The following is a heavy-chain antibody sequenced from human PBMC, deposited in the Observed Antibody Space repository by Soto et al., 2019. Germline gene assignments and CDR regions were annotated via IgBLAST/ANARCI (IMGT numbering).Heavy chain of an antibody. D-gene: IGHD6-19*01. V-gene: IGHV1-69*13. CDR2: IIPIFGTA. Sequence: GASVKVSCKASGGTLSSYAISWVRQAPGQGLEWMGGIIPIFGTANYAQKFQGRVTITADESTSTAYMELSSLRSEDTAVYYCARGRIYSSGWYESVAFDIWGQGTMVTVSS. CDR3: ARGRIYSSGWYESVAFDI. CDR1: GGTLSSYA. J-gene: IGHJ3*02.